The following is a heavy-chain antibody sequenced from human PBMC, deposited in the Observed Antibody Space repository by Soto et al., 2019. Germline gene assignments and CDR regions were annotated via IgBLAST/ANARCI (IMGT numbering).Heavy chain of an antibody. D-gene: IGHD6-13*01. Sequence: HPGGSLRLSCAASGFTFSSYAMSWVRQAPGKGLEWVSAISGSGGSTYYADSVKGRFTISRDNSKNTLYLQMNSLRAEDTAVYYCAKDFFSRSRAGFKGAAAGSLFDPWGQGTLVTVS. CDR3: AKDFFSRSRAGFKGAAAGSLFDP. V-gene: IGHV3-23*01. J-gene: IGHJ5*02. CDR1: GFTFSSYA. CDR2: ISGSGGST.